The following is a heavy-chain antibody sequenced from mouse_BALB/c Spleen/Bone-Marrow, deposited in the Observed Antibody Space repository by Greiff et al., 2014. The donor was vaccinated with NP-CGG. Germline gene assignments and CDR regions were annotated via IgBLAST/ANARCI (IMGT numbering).Heavy chain of an antibody. CDR2: IDPANGNT. D-gene: IGHD1-1*01. Sequence: EVQLQQSGAELVKPGASVKLSCTASGFNIKDTYMHWVKQRPEQGLEWIGRIDPANGNTKYDPKFQGKATITADTSSNTAYLQLSSLTSEDTAVYYCVSYYYGNYIDSWGQGTTLTVSS. V-gene: IGHV14-3*02. J-gene: IGHJ2*01. CDR3: VSYYYGNYIDS. CDR1: GFNIKDTY.